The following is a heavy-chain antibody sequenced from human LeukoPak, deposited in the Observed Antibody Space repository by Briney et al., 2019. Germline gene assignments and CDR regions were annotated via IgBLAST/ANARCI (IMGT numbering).Heavy chain of an antibody. CDR1: GYTFTGYY. Sequence: ASVKVSCKASGYTFTGYYMHWVRQAPGQGLEWMGWINPNSGGTNYAQKFQGRVTMTRATSISTAYMELSRLRSDDTAVYYCARSSTAFSAAGTGEYWGPGTLVTVSS. D-gene: IGHD6-13*01. CDR2: INPNSGGT. CDR3: ARSSTAFSAAGTGEY. J-gene: IGHJ4*02. V-gene: IGHV1-2*02.